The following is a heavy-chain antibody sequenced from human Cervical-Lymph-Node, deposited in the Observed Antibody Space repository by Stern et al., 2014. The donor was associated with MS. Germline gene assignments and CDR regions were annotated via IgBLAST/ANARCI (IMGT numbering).Heavy chain of an antibody. CDR2: INPSAGGT. J-gene: IGHJ4*02. Sequence: QVQLVQSGAEVKKPGASVKVSCKESGYTFTSYYIHWVRQAPGQGLEWMGRINPSAGGTNYAQKFQGRVTMTRDTSTSTVYIDLSSLRSEDTAVYYCAREMATNLYYFDYWGQGTLVTVSS. CDR1: GYTFTSYY. D-gene: IGHD5-24*01. V-gene: IGHV1-46*03. CDR3: AREMATNLYYFDY.